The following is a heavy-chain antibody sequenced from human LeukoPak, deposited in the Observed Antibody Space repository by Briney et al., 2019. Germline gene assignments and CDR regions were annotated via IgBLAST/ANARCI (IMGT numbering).Heavy chain of an antibody. D-gene: IGHD3-22*01. Sequence: GGSLRLSCAASGFTFSSYWMHWVRQAPGKGLVWVSRIERDGSSTSYADSVRGRFTISRDNSKNTLYLQMNSVRVEDTAVYYCVKDEDNSGLYWGQGTLVTVSS. CDR3: VKDEDNSGLY. CDR2: IERDGSST. CDR1: GFTFSSYW. J-gene: IGHJ4*02. V-gene: IGHV3-74*01.